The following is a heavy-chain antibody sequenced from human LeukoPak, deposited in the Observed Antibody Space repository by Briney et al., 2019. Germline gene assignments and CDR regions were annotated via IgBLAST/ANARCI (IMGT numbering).Heavy chain of an antibody. J-gene: IGHJ5*02. CDR3: ARPPGIAAAWFDP. D-gene: IGHD6-13*01. CDR1: GGSISSSSYY. CDR2: IDYSGTT. V-gene: IGHV4-39*01. Sequence: SETLSLTCTVSGGSISSSSYYWGWIRQPPGKGLEWIGNIDYSGTTYYNPSLKSRVTISLDTSKDLFSLKLISVTAADTAVYYCARPPGIAAAWFDPWGQGTLVTVSS.